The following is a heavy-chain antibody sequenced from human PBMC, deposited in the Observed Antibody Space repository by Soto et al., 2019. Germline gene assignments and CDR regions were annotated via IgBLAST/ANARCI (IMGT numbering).Heavy chain of an antibody. D-gene: IGHD2-2*01. J-gene: IGHJ4*02. CDR3: ARHRGYCSSTSCYEFDY. CDR2: IYYSGST. Sequence: SETLSLTCTVSGGSISSSSYYWGWIRQPPGKGLEWIGSIYYSGSTYYNPSLKSRVTISVDTSKNQFSLKLSSVTAADTAVYYCARHRGYCSSTSCYEFDYWGQGTLVT. V-gene: IGHV4-39*01. CDR1: GGSISSSSYY.